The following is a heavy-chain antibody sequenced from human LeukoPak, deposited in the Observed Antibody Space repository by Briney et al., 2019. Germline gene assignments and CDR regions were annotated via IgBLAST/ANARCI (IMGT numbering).Heavy chain of an antibody. Sequence: PSGTLSLTCAVSGGSISSSNWWSWVRQPPGKGLEWIGYIYSSGSTNYKPSLKSRVTISIDTAKNQFSLKLNSATAADTAMYYCARVETSAWSTSYYYYFHMDVWGKGTTVTISS. CDR3: ARVETSAWSTSYYYYFHMDV. D-gene: IGHD6-19*01. CDR1: GGSISSSNW. J-gene: IGHJ6*03. CDR2: IYSSGST. V-gene: IGHV4-4*02.